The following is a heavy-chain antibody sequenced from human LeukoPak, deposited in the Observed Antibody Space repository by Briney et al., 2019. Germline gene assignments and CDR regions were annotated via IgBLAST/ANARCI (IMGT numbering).Heavy chain of an antibody. J-gene: IGHJ4*02. CDR1: GFTFSGYY. CDR2: INISCGST. Sequence: ASVKVSCKASGFTFSGYYMHWVRLPHRPGLEWMGIINISCGSTTYSHEFQDRLIITAVTSSNTVYFQLLSLRSEATAASYFWRYPQFVYWGQGTVVTVSS. CDR3: WRYPQFVY. V-gene: IGHV1-46*01.